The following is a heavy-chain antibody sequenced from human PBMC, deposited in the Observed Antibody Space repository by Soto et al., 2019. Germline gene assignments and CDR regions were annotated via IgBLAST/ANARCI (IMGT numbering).Heavy chain of an antibody. CDR2: ISAYNGNT. Sequence: QVPLVQSGAEVKKPGASVKVSCKASGYTFTSYGISWVRQAPGQGLEWMGWISAYNGNTNYAQKLQGRVTMTTDTSTSTAYMELRSLRSDDTAVYYCARDCYDSSGYYFDDAFDIWGQGTMVTVSS. J-gene: IGHJ3*02. CDR1: GYTFTSYG. CDR3: ARDCYDSSGYYFDDAFDI. D-gene: IGHD3-22*01. V-gene: IGHV1-18*04.